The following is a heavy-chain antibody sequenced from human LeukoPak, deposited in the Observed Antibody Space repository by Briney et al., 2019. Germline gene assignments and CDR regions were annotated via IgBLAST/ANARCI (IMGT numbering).Heavy chain of an antibody. Sequence: SETLSLTCAVYGGSFSGFYWSWIRQPPGKGLEWIGEINHSGSTNYNPSLKSRVTISVDTSKNQFSLKLSSVTTADTAVYYCASDEWELPRVWGQGTLVTVSS. CDR2: INHSGST. D-gene: IGHD1-26*01. CDR1: GGSFSGFY. CDR3: ASDEWELPRV. J-gene: IGHJ4*02. V-gene: IGHV4-34*01.